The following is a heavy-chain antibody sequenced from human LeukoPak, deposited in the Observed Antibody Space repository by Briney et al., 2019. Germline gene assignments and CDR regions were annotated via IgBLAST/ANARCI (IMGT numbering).Heavy chain of an antibody. CDR3: ARDPRTYSSTYVSYFDQ. CDR2: ISGSGGTT. J-gene: IGHJ4*02. V-gene: IGHV3-23*01. D-gene: IGHD2-2*01. Sequence: GGSLRLSCAASGFTFGSYAMNWVRQAPGKGLEWVSVISGSGGTTYYADSVKGRFTISRDNSMNTLYLQMSSLRPEDTAVFYCARDPRTYSSTYVSYFDQWGQGTLVTVSS. CDR1: GFTFGSYA.